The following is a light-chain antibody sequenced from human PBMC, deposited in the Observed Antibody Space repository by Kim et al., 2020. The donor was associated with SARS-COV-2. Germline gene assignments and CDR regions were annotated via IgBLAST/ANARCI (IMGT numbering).Light chain of an antibody. V-gene: IGKV3-20*01. CDR1: QSVGSNY. J-gene: IGKJ1*01. Sequence: EIVLTQSPGTLSLSPGERATLSCRASQSVGSNYLAWYQQKPGQAPRLLIYGASTRATGIPDRFSGRGSGTDFTLTISRLGPEDFAVYYCEKYGRSPSTFGQGTKVDIK. CDR2: GAS. CDR3: EKYGRSPST.